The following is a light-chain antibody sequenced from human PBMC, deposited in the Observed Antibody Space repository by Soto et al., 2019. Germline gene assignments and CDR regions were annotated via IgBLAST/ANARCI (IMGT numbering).Light chain of an antibody. CDR1: QDISNY. CDR3: QQYDKLPNT. V-gene: IGKV1-33*01. CDR2: DAS. J-gene: IGKJ5*01. Sequence: DIQMTQSPSSLSASVGDRVTITCQASQDISNYLNWYQQKPGKAPKLLIYDASNLETGVPSRFSGSGSGTDFTLTISSLQPEDIATYYCQQYDKLPNTFGQGTRLEIK.